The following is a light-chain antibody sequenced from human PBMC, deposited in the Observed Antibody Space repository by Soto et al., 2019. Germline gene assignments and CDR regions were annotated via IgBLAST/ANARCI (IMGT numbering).Light chain of an antibody. V-gene: IGLV3-21*02. CDR1: NIGSKS. CDR3: QVWDTGSDHVV. CDR2: DDS. Sequence: SCELTQPPSVSVAPGQTARITCGENNIGSKSVHWYQQKAGQAPVLVVHDDSDRPSGIPERFSGSNSGNTATLSISRVEVGDEADYYCQVWDTGSDHVVFGGGTKLTVL. J-gene: IGLJ2*01.